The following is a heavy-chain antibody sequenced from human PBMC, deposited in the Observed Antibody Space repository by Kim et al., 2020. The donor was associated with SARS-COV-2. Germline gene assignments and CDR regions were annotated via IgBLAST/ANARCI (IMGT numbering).Heavy chain of an antibody. Sequence: GGSLRLSCAASGFTFSSYAMSWVRQAPGKGLEWVSVIYSGGSSTYYADSVKGRFTISRDNSKNTLYLQMNSLRAEDTAVYYCAKDGSSWYEYYFDYWGQGTLVTVSS. D-gene: IGHD6-13*01. J-gene: IGHJ4*02. CDR2: IYSGGSST. V-gene: IGHV3-23*03. CDR1: GFTFSSYA. CDR3: AKDGSSWYEYYFDY.